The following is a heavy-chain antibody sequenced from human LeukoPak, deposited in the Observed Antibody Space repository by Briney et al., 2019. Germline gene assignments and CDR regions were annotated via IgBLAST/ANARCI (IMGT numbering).Heavy chain of an antibody. CDR2: INHSGST. V-gene: IGHV4-34*01. CDR1: GGSFSGYY. D-gene: IGHD6-13*01. CDR3: ASFIAALAGYFDY. J-gene: IGHJ4*02. Sequence: SETLSLTCAVYGGSFSGYYWSWIRQPPGKGLEWIGEINHSGSTNYNPSLKSRVTILVDTSRNQFSLKLSSVTAADTAVYYCASFIAALAGYFDYWGQGTLVTVSS.